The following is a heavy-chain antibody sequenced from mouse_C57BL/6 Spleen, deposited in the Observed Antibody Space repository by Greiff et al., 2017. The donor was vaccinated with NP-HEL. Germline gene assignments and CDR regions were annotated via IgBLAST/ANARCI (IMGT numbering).Heavy chain of an antibody. CDR2: INPNNGGT. CDR1: GYTFTDYN. Sequence: EVQLQQSGPELVKPGASVKIPCKASGYTFTDYNMDWVKQSHGKSLEWIGDINPNNGGTIYNQKFKGKATLTVDKSSSTAYMELRSLTSEDTAVYYCARVPLLTTVVAHWYFDVWGTGTTVTVSS. D-gene: IGHD1-1*01. CDR3: ARVPLLTTVVAHWYFDV. J-gene: IGHJ1*03. V-gene: IGHV1-18*01.